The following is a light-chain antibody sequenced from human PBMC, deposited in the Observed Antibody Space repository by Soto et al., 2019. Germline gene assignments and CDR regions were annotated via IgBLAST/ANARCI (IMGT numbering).Light chain of an antibody. Sequence: IVLTQSPGTLSLSPGERATLSCRASQSVDSNYLAWYQQKPGQAPRLLIYGASRRATGIPDRFSGGGSGTDFTLTISRLEPEDFAVYYCQQYSSGMFGQGTKVESK. CDR2: GAS. J-gene: IGKJ1*01. CDR1: QSVDSNY. V-gene: IGKV3-20*01. CDR3: QQYSSGM.